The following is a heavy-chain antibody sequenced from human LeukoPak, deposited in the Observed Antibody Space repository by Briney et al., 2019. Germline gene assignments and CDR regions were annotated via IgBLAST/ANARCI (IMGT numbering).Heavy chain of an antibody. D-gene: IGHD6-13*01. CDR1: GYSFTSYW. Sequence: GESLQISCKGSGYSFTSYWIGWVRQMPGKGLEWMGSIYPGDSDTRYSPSFQGQVTIAADKSISTAYLQWSSLKASDTAMYSCSRHAGGGSNWYRGVSRAFDIWGQGTMVTVSS. V-gene: IGHV5-51*01. J-gene: IGHJ3*02. CDR2: IYPGDSDT. CDR3: SRHAGGGSNWYRGVSRAFDI.